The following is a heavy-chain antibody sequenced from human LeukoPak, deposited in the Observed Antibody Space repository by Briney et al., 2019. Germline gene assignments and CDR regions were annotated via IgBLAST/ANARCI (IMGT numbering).Heavy chain of an antibody. CDR3: SRGPRFDP. CDR1: GYSFNIYE. CDR2: VNPNSGDT. Sequence: ASVKVSCKPSGYSFNIYEINWVRQAPGQGLEWMGWVNPNSGDTDYAQKFQGRLTMTRNTSISTAYMELSGLRLEDTAVYYCSRGPRFDPWGQGTQVTVSS. V-gene: IGHV1-8*01. J-gene: IGHJ5*02.